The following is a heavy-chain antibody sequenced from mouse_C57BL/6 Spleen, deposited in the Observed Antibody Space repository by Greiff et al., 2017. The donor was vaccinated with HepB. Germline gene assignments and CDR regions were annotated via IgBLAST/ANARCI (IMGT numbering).Heavy chain of an antibody. D-gene: IGHD1-1*01. Sequence: EVKLMESGGGLVKPGGSLKLSCAASGFTFSSYAMSWVRQTPEKRLEWVATISDGGSYTYYPDNVKGRFTISRDNAKNNLYLQMSHLKSEDTAMYYCAREGGFITAVVAPFDYWGQGTTLTVSS. CDR2: ISDGGSYT. CDR3: AREGGFITAVVAPFDY. J-gene: IGHJ2*01. CDR1: GFTFSSYA. V-gene: IGHV5-4*01.